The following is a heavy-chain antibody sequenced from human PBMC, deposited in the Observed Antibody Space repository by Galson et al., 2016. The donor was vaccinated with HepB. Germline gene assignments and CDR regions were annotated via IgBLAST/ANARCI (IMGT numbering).Heavy chain of an antibody. CDR1: GFTFSSNT. CDR2: VSGGGGST. D-gene: IGHD3-16*01. CDR3: AKGVLYSFGGYFDS. J-gene: IGHJ4*01. Sequence: SLRLSCAASGFTFSSNTMSWVRQAPGKGLEWVASVSGGGGSTYYTHSVNGRFTISRDNSKNTLFLQTNSLRAEDTAVYYCAKGVLYSFGGYFDSWGHGTLVTVSS. V-gene: IGHV3-23*01.